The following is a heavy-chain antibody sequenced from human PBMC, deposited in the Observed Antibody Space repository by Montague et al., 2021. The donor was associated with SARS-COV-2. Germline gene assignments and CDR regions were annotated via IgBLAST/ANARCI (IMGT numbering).Heavy chain of an antibody. CDR2: INHSGST. J-gene: IGHJ4*02. D-gene: IGHD5-18*01. Sequence: SETLSLTCAVYGGSFSGYYWSWIRQPPGKGLEWIGEINHSGSTNYNPSLKSRVTISVDTSKNQFSLKPSSVTAADTAVYYCARGGGYSYGGIDYWGQGTLVTVSS. CDR3: ARGGGYSYGGIDY. V-gene: IGHV4-34*01. CDR1: GGSFSGYY.